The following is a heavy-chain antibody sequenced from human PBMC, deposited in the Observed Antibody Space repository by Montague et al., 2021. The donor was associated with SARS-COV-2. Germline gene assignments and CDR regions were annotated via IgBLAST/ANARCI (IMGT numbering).Heavy chain of an antibody. V-gene: IGHV2-70*11. Sequence: PALVKPTQTLTLTCTFSGFSLSTSGMCVSWIRQPPGKALEWLARIDWDDDKYYSTSLKTRLTISKDTSKNQVVLTMTNMDPVDTATYYCARIRYGLGSPIQGFDYWGQGTLVAVSS. CDR3: ARIRYGLGSPIQGFDY. CDR1: GFSLSTSGMC. D-gene: IGHD3-10*01. J-gene: IGHJ4*02. CDR2: IDWDDDK.